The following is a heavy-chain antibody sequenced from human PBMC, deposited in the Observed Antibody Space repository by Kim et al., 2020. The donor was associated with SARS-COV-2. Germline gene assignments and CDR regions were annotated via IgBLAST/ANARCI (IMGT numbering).Heavy chain of an antibody. CDR2: SGGT. J-gene: IGHJ4*02. V-gene: IGHV1-2*05. CDR3: ARLRTFDF. Sequence: SGGTNFAQKFQGRVTMTRDTSITTVYMELSRLTSDDTVVYYCARLRTFDFWGQGTLVTVSS. D-gene: IGHD4-17*01.